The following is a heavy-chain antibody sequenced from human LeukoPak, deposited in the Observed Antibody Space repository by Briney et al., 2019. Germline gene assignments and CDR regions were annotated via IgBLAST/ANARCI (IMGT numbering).Heavy chain of an antibody. Sequence: PSETLSLTCTVSGGSISSGSYYWSWIRQPAGKGLEWIGRMYTSGSTDYNPSLKSRVTISLDTSKNQFSLKLSSVTAADTAVYYCARAWVGGFAEIYIDYWGQGTLVTVSS. CDR1: GGSISSGSYY. CDR3: ARAWVGGFAEIYIDY. J-gene: IGHJ4*02. V-gene: IGHV4-61*02. D-gene: IGHD3-10*01. CDR2: MYTSGST.